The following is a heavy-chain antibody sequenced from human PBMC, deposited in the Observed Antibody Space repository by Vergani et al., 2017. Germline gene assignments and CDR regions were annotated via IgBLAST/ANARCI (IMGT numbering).Heavy chain of an antibody. Sequence: QVQLVQSGAELKKPGASVKVSCKASGSTSTSYYMHWVRQAPGQGLEWMGIINPSGGSTSYAQKFQGRVTMTRDTSTSTVYMELSSLRSEDTAVYYCASAPPGKNNWFDPWGQGTLVTVSS. V-gene: IGHV1-46*01. CDR3: ASAPPGKNNWFDP. CDR1: GSTSTSYY. CDR2: INPSGGST. J-gene: IGHJ5*02.